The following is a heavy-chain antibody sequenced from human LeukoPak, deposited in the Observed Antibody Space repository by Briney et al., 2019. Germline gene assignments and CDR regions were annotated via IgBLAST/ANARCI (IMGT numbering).Heavy chain of an antibody. D-gene: IGHD2-15*01. Sequence: SETLSLTCAVYGGSFSGYYWSWIRQAPGKGLEWIGEISHSGNTNYNPSLKSRVTISVDTSKNQFSLKLSSVTAADTAVYYCVTEPGYCTGGRCYWGWFDPWGQGTLVTVSS. CDR2: ISHSGNT. CDR1: GGSFSGYY. J-gene: IGHJ5*02. V-gene: IGHV4-34*01. CDR3: VTEPGYCTGGRCYWGWFDP.